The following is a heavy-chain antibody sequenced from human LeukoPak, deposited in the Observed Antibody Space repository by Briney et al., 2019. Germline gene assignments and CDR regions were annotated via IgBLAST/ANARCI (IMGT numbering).Heavy chain of an antibody. CDR1: SYSISSGYY. D-gene: IGHD3-16*02. CDR2: IYHSGST. CDR3: ARAYYDYVWGSYPMDY. V-gene: IGHV4-38-2*02. Sequence: SETLSLTCTVSSYSISSGYYWGWIRQPPGKGLEWIGSIYHSGSTYYNPSLKSRVTISADTSKNQFPLKLSSVTAADTAVYYCARAYYDYVWGSYPMDYWGQGTLVTVSS. J-gene: IGHJ4*02.